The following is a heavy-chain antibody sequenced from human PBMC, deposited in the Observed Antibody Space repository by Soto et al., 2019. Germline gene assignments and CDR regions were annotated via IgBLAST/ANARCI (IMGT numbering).Heavy chain of an antibody. Sequence: ASVKVSCKASGYTLTSYGISWVRQAPGQGLEWMGWISAYNGNTNYAQKLQGRVTMTTDTSTSTAYMELRSLRSDDTAVYYCARVWYYDFWSGYLSGGKPHYGMDVWGQGTTVTVSS. CDR3: ARVWYYDFWSGYLSGGKPHYGMDV. CDR1: GYTLTSYG. CDR2: ISAYNGNT. D-gene: IGHD3-3*01. V-gene: IGHV1-18*01. J-gene: IGHJ6*02.